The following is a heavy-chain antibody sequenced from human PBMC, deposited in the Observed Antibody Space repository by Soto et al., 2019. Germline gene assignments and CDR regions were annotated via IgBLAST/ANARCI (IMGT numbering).Heavy chain of an antibody. CDR1: GASIRSYY. Sequence: SETLSLTCSVSGASIRSYYWHWIRQPPGKGLEWIGYVYTSDYARYSSSLKSRVTISVDTSKSQFYLRLNSVTAADTAVYYCASSAGHPVDFFYYNGMDVWGQGTTVTVSS. CDR2: VYTSDYA. V-gene: IGHV4-4*08. J-gene: IGHJ6*02. CDR3: ASSAGHPVDFFYYNGMDV. D-gene: IGHD5-12*01.